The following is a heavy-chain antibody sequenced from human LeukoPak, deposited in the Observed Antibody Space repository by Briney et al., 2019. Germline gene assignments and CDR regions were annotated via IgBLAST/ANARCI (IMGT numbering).Heavy chain of an antibody. Sequence: GGSLRLSCAASGFTFSNYGMHWVRQAPGKGLEWVAIISYDGSNEYYADSVMGRYTISRDNSRNTVYLQMNSLRAEDTAVYYCAKGGYSYGDFDYWGQGTLVTVSS. CDR1: GFTFSNYG. D-gene: IGHD5-18*01. CDR2: ISYDGSNE. J-gene: IGHJ4*02. CDR3: AKGGYSYGDFDY. V-gene: IGHV3-30*18.